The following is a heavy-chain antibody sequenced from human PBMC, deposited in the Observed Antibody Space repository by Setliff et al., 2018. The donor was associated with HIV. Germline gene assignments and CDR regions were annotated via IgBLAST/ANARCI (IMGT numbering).Heavy chain of an antibody. Sequence: PSETLSLTCAVSGYSISSSNWWAWFRQPPGKGLEWIGYIYHNGNTNYNPPLRSRVTMSIDTSKNQFFLKLSSVTALDTATYYCARMGNSYDSSGSYDYFDYWGQGTLVTVSS. J-gene: IGHJ4*02. D-gene: IGHD3-22*01. V-gene: IGHV4-28*06. CDR1: GYSISSSNW. CDR3: ARMGNSYDSSGSYDYFDY. CDR2: IYHNGNT.